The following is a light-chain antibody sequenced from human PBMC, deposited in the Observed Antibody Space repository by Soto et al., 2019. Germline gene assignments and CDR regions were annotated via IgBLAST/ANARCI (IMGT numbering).Light chain of an antibody. CDR1: SGSVSTSYY. V-gene: IGLV8-61*01. Sequence: QTVVTQEPSFSVSPGGTVTLTCGLTSGSVSTSYYPSWYQRTPGQAPRTLIYSTYTRSSGVPDRFSGSILGNKAALTITGAQADDESDYYCVLYMGSGIWVFGGGTKVTVL. CDR3: VLYMGSGIWV. CDR2: STY. J-gene: IGLJ3*02.